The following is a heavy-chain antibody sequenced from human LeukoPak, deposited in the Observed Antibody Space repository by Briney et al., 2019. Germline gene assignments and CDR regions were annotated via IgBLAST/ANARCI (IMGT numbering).Heavy chain of an antibody. D-gene: IGHD5-18*01. CDR1: GFTFSDYY. CDR3: ARHLWIQLWSPFEY. Sequence: GGSLRLSCAASGFTFSDYYMSWIRQAPGKGLEWVSYISSSGSTIYYADSVKGRFTISRDNAKNSLYLQMNSLRAEDTAVYYCARHLWIQLWSPFEYWGQGTLVTVSS. V-gene: IGHV3-11*01. CDR2: ISSSGSTI. J-gene: IGHJ4*02.